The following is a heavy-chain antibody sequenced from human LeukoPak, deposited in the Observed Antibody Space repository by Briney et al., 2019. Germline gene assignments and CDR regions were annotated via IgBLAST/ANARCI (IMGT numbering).Heavy chain of an antibody. CDR2: INHSGST. D-gene: IGHD6-6*01. V-gene: IGHV4-34*01. J-gene: IGHJ6*02. Sequence: SETLSLTCAVYGGSFSGYYWSWIRQPPGKGLEWIGEINHSGSTNYNPSLKSRVTISVDTSKNQFSLKLSSVTAADTAVYYCARFQLVRTYYYYYGMDVWGQGTLVTVSS. CDR1: GGSFSGYY. CDR3: ARFQLVRTYYYYYGMDV.